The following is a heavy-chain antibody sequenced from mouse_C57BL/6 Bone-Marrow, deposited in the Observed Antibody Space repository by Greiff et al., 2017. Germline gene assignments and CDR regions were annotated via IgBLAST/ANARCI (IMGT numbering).Heavy chain of an antibody. V-gene: IGHV5-15*01. J-gene: IGHJ4*01. Sequence: EVKLMESGGGLVQPGGSLKLSCAASGFTFSDYGMAWVRQAPRTGPEWVAFISNLAYSIYYADTVTGRFTISRENAKNTLYLEMSSLRSEDTAMYYCARAPGGAMDYWGQGTSVTVSS. CDR3: ARAPGGAMDY. CDR1: GFTFSDYG. D-gene: IGHD3-1*01. CDR2: ISNLAYSI.